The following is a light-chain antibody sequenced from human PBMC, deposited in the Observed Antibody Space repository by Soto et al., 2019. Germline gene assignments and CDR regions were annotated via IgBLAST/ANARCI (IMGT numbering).Light chain of an antibody. V-gene: IGKV3-15*01. CDR2: GAS. CDR1: QSVGSK. J-gene: IGKJ4*01. CDR3: QLYSNWPPVT. Sequence: ETVMTQSPATLSASPGERATLSCRASQSVGSKVAWYQQKPGQAPSLLIYGASTRATGIPGRFSGSGSGTYFTPTRSRLQSEVLAVYYCQLYSNWPPVTFGGGTKVEIK.